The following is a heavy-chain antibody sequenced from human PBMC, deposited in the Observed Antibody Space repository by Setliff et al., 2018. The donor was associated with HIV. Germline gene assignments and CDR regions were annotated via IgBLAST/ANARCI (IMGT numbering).Heavy chain of an antibody. D-gene: IGHD1-26*01. J-gene: IGHJ4*02. V-gene: IGHV4-61*02. CDR1: GGSISSGSYY. CDR2: IYTSGNA. CDR3: ARSSPRFSGSYFDY. Sequence: SETLSLTCTVSGGSISSGSYYWNWIRQPAGKGLEWIGRIYTSGNANSNPSLKRRVTISVDTSKNQFSLKLSSVTAADTAVYYCARSSPRFSGSYFDYWGQGTLVTVSS.